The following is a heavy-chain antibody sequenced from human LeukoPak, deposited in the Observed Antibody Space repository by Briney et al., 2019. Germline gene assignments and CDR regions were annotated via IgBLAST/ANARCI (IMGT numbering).Heavy chain of an antibody. D-gene: IGHD2-2*01. J-gene: IGHJ3*02. CDR1: GGSISSYY. CDR3: ARVPETRYCSSTSCYDGAFDI. V-gene: IGHV4-34*01. Sequence: SETLSLTCTVSGGSISSYYWSWIRQPPGKGLEWIGEINHSGSTNYNPSLKSRVTISVDTSKNQFSLKLSSVTAADTAVYYCARVPETRYCSSTSCYDGAFDIWGQGTMVTVSS. CDR2: INHSGST.